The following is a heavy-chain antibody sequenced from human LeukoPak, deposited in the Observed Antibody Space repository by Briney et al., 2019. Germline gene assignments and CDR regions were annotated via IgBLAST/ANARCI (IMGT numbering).Heavy chain of an antibody. CDR3: AKDLSRQIPNYYMDV. J-gene: IGHJ6*03. CDR1: GFTFSSYA. V-gene: IGHV3-30-3*01. CDR2: ISYDGSNK. D-gene: IGHD2-2*02. Sequence: PGRSLRLSCAASGFTFSSYAMHWVRQAPGKGLEWVAVISYDGSNKYYADSVKGRFTISRDNSKNTLYLQMNSLRAEDTAVYYCAKDLSRQIPNYYMDVWGKGTTVTVSS.